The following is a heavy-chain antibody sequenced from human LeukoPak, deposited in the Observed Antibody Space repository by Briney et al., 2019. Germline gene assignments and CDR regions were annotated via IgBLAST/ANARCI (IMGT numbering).Heavy chain of an antibody. CDR1: GFIFDDYG. V-gene: IGHV3-20*04. J-gene: IGHJ4*02. Sequence: GGSLRLSCVASGFIFDDYGMNWVRQAPGKGLEWVSGINWNGGGTGYVDSVTGRFTISRDNAKNSLYLQINSLRAEDTALYYCARGSIATTPFDYWGQGTLVTVSS. CDR2: INWNGGGT. D-gene: IGHD4-11*01. CDR3: ARGSIATTPFDY.